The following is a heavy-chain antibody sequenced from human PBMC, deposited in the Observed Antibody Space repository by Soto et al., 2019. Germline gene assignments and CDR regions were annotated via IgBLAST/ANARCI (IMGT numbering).Heavy chain of an antibody. V-gene: IGHV3-23*01. CDR3: VPLPRWFPDLPCWLEP. J-gene: IGHJ5*02. D-gene: IGHD3-10*01. Sequence: PGGSLRLSCGASGFTFSNYAMSWVRQAPGKGLEGVSSISNSGGSTYYADSVKGRFTISRDNSKNVLYLQMNRLRADDTAVFYCVPLPRWFPDLPCWLEPWGPGTLESVS. CDR1: GFTFSNYA. CDR2: ISNSGGST.